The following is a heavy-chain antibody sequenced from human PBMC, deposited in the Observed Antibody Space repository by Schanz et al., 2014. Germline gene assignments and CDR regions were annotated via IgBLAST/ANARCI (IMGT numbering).Heavy chain of an antibody. CDR3: AASSGWHQSTDY. CDR2: ISDSGTYT. J-gene: IGHJ4*02. D-gene: IGHD6-19*01. Sequence: VQVVQSGGGLVKPGGSLRLSCAASGFVFGDYYMTWIRQAPGKGLEWLSYISDSGTYTNYADSVKGRFTISRDNAKSSLYLQMNSLRVEDTAGYDCAASSGWHQSTDYWGQGTLVIVSS. CDR1: GFVFGDYY. V-gene: IGHV3-11*05.